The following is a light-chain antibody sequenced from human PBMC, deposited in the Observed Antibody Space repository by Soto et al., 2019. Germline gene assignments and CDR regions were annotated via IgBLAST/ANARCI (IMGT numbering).Light chain of an antibody. V-gene: IGKV3-15*01. CDR3: QQYNNWPRT. CDR1: QSVSSN. Sequence: EIVMTQSPATLSVSPGERATLSCRAGQSVSSNLAWYQQKSGQAPRLLIYGASTRATGIPARFSGSGSGTEFTLTISSLQSEDFAVYYCQQYNNWPRTFGQGTKVDIK. CDR2: GAS. J-gene: IGKJ1*01.